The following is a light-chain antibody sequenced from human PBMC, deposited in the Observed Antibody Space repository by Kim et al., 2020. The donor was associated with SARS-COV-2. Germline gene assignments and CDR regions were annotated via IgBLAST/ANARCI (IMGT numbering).Light chain of an antibody. Sequence: GDRVTITCRARQSMNRWLAWYQQKPGKAPKLLIYDVSSLESGVPSRFSGSGSGTEFTVTISSLQPDDFATYYCQQYDTYPWTFGQGTKVDIK. CDR2: DVS. J-gene: IGKJ1*01. CDR3: QQYDTYPWT. V-gene: IGKV1-5*01. CDR1: QSMNRW.